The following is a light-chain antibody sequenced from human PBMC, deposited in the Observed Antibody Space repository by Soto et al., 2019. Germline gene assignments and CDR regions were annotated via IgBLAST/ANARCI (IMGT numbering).Light chain of an antibody. V-gene: IGKV1-5*03. J-gene: IGKJ4*01. CDR3: QQYNSYSIT. CDR1: QSISYW. CDR2: KAS. Sequence: DIQMTQSPSTLSASVGDRVTITCRASQSISYWLAWYQQKPEKAPTVLIYKASTLESGVPSRFSGSGSGTEFTLTISSLQPDDFATYYCQQYNSYSITFGGGTKVEIK.